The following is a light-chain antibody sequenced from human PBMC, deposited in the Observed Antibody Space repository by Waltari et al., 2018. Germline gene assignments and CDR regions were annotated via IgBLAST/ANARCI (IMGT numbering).Light chain of an antibody. CDR2: ETT. CDR1: QSVASY. J-gene: IGKJ5*01. CDR3: LHRSDWPPIT. Sequence: EIVLTQSPDTLSLSPGERATLPCRASQSVASYLAWFQQKPGQAPRLLIYETTQRATGIPARFRGSGSGTDFTLTISSLEPEDFGVYYCLHRSDWPPITFGQGTRLEIK. V-gene: IGKV3-11*01.